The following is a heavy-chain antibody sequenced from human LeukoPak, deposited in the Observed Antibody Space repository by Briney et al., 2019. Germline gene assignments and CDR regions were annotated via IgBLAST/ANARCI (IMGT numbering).Heavy chain of an antibody. Sequence: QSGGSLRHSCAASGFTLSSYGMHWVRQAPGKGLEWVAFIRYDGSDKYYADSLKGRFTISRDNSKNSLYLQMNSLRDEDTAVYYCERDEVNYAGKAICFDYWGQGTLVTVSS. V-gene: IGHV3-30*02. D-gene: IGHD4-23*01. CDR3: ERDEVNYAGKAICFDY. CDR2: IRYDGSDK. J-gene: IGHJ4*02. CDR1: GFTLSSYG.